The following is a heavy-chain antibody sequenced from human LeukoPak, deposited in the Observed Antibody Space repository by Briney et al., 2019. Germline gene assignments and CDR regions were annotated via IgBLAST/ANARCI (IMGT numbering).Heavy chain of an antibody. J-gene: IGHJ4*02. D-gene: IGHD3-9*01. Sequence: PSETLSLTCAVYGGSFSGYYWSWIRQPPGKGLEWIGEINHSGSTNYNPSLKSRVTISVDTSKNQFSLKLSSVTAADTAVYYCAGGGVLRYFDWFGYWGQGTLVTGSS. CDR2: INHSGST. CDR1: GGSFSGYY. V-gene: IGHV4-34*01. CDR3: AGGGVLRYFDWFGY.